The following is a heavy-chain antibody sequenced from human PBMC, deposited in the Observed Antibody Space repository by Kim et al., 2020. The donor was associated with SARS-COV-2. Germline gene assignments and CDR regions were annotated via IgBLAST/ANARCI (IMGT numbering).Heavy chain of an antibody. V-gene: IGHV1-18*01. CDR1: GYTFTSYG. CDR3: ARELQRGCESYSSGPHAFDI. CDR2: ISAYNGNT. D-gene: IGHD6-19*01. J-gene: IGHJ3*02. Sequence: ASVKVSCKASGYTFTSYGISWVRQAPGQGLEWMGWISAYNGNTNYAQKLQGRVTMTTDTSTSTAYMELRSLRSDDTAVYYCARELQRGCESYSSGPHAFDIWGQGTMVTVSS.